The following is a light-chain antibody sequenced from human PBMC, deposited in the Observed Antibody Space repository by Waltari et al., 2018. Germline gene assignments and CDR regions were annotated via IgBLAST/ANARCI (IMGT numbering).Light chain of an antibody. Sequence: DIVITQSPLSLPVTPVEPASISCRSSQSLLHRNGNTYVEWFLQKPGQSPQLLIYLTSRRASGVPDRFIGSGSGTDFTLKISRVEAEDVGIYYCMQDLQTPWTFGQGTRVEIK. CDR3: MQDLQTPWT. V-gene: IGKV2-28*01. CDR2: LTS. CDR1: QSLLHRNGNTY. J-gene: IGKJ1*01.